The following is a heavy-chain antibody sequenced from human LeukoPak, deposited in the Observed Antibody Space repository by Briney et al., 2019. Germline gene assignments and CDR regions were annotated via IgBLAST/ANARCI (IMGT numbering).Heavy chain of an antibody. V-gene: IGHV3-21*01. CDR1: GFTFTTYS. CDR3: AKEASLSYYYYMDV. CDR2: ISSGSSAI. D-gene: IGHD2-2*01. J-gene: IGHJ6*03. Sequence: PGGSLRLPCEASGFTFTTYSMTWVRQAPGKGLEWVSIISSGSSAIFSADALKGRFTISRDDAKNLLYLDMNSLRAEDTAVYYCAKEASLSYYYYMDVWGKGTTVTVSS.